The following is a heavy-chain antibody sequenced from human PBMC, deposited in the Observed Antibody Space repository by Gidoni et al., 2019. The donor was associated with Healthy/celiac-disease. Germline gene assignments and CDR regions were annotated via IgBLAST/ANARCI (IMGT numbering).Heavy chain of an antibody. CDR3: ARARAYCGGDCYPPYYYYYMDV. D-gene: IGHD2-21*02. Sequence: QLQLQESGSGLVKPSQTLSLTCAVPGSSISSGGYSWSWIRQPPGNGLEWIGYIYHSGSTYYNPSLKSRVTSSVDRSKNQFSLKLSSVTAADTAVYYCARARAYCGGDCYPPYYYYYMDVWGKGTTVTVSS. V-gene: IGHV4-30-2*01. CDR1: GSSISSGGYS. J-gene: IGHJ6*03. CDR2: IYHSGST.